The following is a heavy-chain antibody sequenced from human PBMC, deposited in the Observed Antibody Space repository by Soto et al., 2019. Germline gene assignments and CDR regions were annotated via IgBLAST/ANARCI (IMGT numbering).Heavy chain of an antibody. CDR1: GFSLSTSGMC. J-gene: IGHJ6*02. V-gene: IGHV2-70*01. CDR2: IDWDDDK. CDR3: ARIVVAAAGEAGYYYGMDV. Sequence: SGPTLVNPTQTLTLTCTFSGFSLSTSGMCVSWIRQPPGKALEWLALIDWDDDKYYSTSLKTRLTISKDTSKNQVFLTMTNMDPVDTATYYCARIVVAAAGEAGYYYGMDVWGQGTTVTVSS. D-gene: IGHD6-13*01.